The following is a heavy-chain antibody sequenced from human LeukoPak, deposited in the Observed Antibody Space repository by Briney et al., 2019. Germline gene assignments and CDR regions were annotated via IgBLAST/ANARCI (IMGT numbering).Heavy chain of an antibody. CDR1: GYTFTGYY. J-gene: IGHJ6*02. CDR2: INPNSGGT. Sequence: ASVKVSCKASGYTFTGYYMHWVRQSPGQGLEWMGWINPNSGGTNYAQKFQGWVTMTRDTSISTAYMELSRLRSDDTAVYYCARAGYGDYRYGMDVWGQGTTVTVSS. CDR3: ARAGYGDYRYGMDV. V-gene: IGHV1-2*04. D-gene: IGHD4-17*01.